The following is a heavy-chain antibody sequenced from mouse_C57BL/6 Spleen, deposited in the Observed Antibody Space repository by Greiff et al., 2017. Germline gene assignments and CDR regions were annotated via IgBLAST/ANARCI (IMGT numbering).Heavy chain of an antibody. V-gene: IGHV1-53*01. D-gene: IGHD2-5*01. CDR3: ARSGYSNYPYYFAY. CDR1: GYTFTSYW. Sequence: VQLQQPGTELVKPGASVKLSCKASGYTFTSYWMHWVKQRPGQGLEWIGNINPSTGGTNYNEKFKSKATLTVDKSSSTAYRQLSSLTSKDSAVDYGARSGYSNYPYYFAYWGQGTPLTVSA. CDR2: INPSTGGT. J-gene: IGHJ2*01.